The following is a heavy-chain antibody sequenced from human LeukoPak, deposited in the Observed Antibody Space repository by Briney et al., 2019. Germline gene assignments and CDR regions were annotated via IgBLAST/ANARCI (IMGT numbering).Heavy chain of an antibody. CDR3: ARDRPTTIFGVANNWFDP. J-gene: IGHJ5*02. CDR2: INWNGGST. CDR1: GFTFDDYG. D-gene: IGHD3-3*01. V-gene: IGHV3-20*04. Sequence: GGSLRLSCAASGFTFDDYGMSWVRQAPGKGLEWVSGINWNGGSTGYADSVKGRFTISRDNAKNSLYLQMNSLGAEDTALYYCARDRPTTIFGVANNWFDPWGQGTLVTVSS.